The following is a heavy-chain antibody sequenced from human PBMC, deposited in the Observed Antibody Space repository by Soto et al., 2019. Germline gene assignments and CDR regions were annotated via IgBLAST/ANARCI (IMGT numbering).Heavy chain of an antibody. Sequence: SETLSLTCTVSGGSISSYYWSWIRQPPGKGLEWIGYIYYSGSTNYNPSLKSRVTISVDTSKNQFSLKLSSVTAADTAVYYCAGGHGSYRDFDYWGQGTLVTVSS. D-gene: IGHD1-26*01. CDR2: IYYSGST. V-gene: IGHV4-59*08. CDR1: GGSISSYY. CDR3: AGGHGSYRDFDY. J-gene: IGHJ4*02.